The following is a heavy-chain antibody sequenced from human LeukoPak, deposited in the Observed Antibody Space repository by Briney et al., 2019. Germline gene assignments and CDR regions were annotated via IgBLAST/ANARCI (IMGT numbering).Heavy chain of an antibody. Sequence: RWGVLRLSCAASGFTFSSYSMNWVRQAPGKGLEWVSSISSSSSYIYYADSVKGRFTISRDNAKNSLYLQMNSLRAEDTAVYYCARALNYCSSTSCYSGAFDIWGQGTMVTVSS. D-gene: IGHD2-2*01. CDR3: ARALNYCSSTSCYSGAFDI. CDR2: ISSSSSYI. V-gene: IGHV3-21*01. CDR1: GFTFSSYS. J-gene: IGHJ3*02.